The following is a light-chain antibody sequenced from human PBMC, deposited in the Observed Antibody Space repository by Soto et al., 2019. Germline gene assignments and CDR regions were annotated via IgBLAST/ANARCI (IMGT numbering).Light chain of an antibody. CDR1: SSNIGSNT. CDR3: AAWDDSLNAYV. V-gene: IGLV1-44*01. Sequence: QPVLTQPPSASGTPGQRVTISCSGSSSNIGSNTVNWYQQLPGTAPKLLIYTDYQRPSGVPGRFSGSKSGTSASLAISGLQSEDEADYYCAAWDDSLNAYVFGTGTKVTVL. J-gene: IGLJ1*01. CDR2: TDY.